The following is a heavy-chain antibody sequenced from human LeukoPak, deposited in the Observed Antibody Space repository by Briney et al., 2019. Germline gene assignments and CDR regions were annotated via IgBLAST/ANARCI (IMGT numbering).Heavy chain of an antibody. CDR1: GFTFDDYA. V-gene: IGHV3-9*01. J-gene: IGHJ3*02. Sequence: GRSLRLSCAASGFTFDDYAMHWVRQASGKGLEWVSYITWNSGIKGYADSVKGRFTISRDNAKNSLILQMNSLRVEDTALYYCAKLGGAFDIWGQGTMVIVSS. CDR2: ITWNSGIK. D-gene: IGHD3-16*01. CDR3: AKLGGAFDI.